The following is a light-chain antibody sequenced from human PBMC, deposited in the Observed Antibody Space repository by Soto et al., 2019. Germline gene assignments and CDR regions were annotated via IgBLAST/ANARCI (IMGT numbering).Light chain of an antibody. Sequence: EIVLTRARLTLTLSPGERATLSCEPSQSVSSSYLAWYQQKTGQAPRILIYGESSRATGIPDRLSGSGSGTDFNLTISRLEPEDFAVYYCQKYGSSPRTCGQGTKGDIK. J-gene: IGKJ1*01. CDR2: GES. CDR1: QSVSSSY. CDR3: QKYGSSPRT. V-gene: IGKV3-20*01.